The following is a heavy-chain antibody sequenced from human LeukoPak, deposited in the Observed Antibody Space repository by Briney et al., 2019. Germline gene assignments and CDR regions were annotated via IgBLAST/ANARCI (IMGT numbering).Heavy chain of an antibody. Sequence: GESLQISCKGSQYTFTNYWIGWVRQMPGKGLEWVGLIYPGESDIRYSPSFQGQVTISADKSISTAYLQWSSLKASDTAMYYCARHAYHDDNSDYYFGYWGQGTLVTVSS. CDR2: IYPGESDI. V-gene: IGHV5-51*01. CDR3: ARHAYHDDNSDYYFGY. CDR1: QYTFTNYW. D-gene: IGHD3-22*01. J-gene: IGHJ4*02.